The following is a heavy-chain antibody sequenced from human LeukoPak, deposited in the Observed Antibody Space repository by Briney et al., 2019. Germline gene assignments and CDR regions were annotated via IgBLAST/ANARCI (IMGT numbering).Heavy chain of an antibody. Sequence: GGSLRLSCAASGSTFSSYAMNRVRRAPGKGLEWVSACGTSDDTYYADSVRGRFTISRDNAKNTVYLQMSSLRAEDTAVYYCAQKTPGTHPFDYWGQGTLVTVSS. J-gene: IGHJ4*02. CDR2: CGTSDDT. CDR1: GSTFSSYA. CDR3: AQKTPGTHPFDY. D-gene: IGHD6-13*01. V-gene: IGHV3-23*01.